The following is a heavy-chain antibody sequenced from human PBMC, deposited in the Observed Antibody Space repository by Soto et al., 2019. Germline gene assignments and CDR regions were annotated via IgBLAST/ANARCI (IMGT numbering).Heavy chain of an antibody. J-gene: IGHJ4*02. CDR1: GFTFNTYG. CDR3: AKSPNFYCSSPNCYKYYFDY. Sequence: GGSLRLSCAASGFTFNTYGMHWVRQAPGKGLEWVAVISYDGSDKFYADSVKGRFTISRNNSKNALYLQMSSLRPEDTAIYYCAKSPNFYCSSPNCYKYYFDYWGQGTLVTVSS. CDR2: ISYDGSDK. V-gene: IGHV3-30*18. D-gene: IGHD2-2*02.